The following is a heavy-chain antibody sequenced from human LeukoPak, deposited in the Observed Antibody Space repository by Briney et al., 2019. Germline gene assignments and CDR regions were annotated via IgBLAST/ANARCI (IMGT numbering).Heavy chain of an antibody. V-gene: IGHV1-2*02. CDR1: GYTFTGYY. D-gene: IGHD6-13*01. CDR2: ISPNSGGT. Sequence: ASVKVSCKASGYTFTGYYMHWVRQAPGQGHEWMGWISPNSGGTNYAQKFQGRVTMTRDTSISTAYMELSRLRSDDTAVYYCARDLSSWYNRSTLIDYWGQGTLVTVSS. J-gene: IGHJ4*02. CDR3: ARDLSSWYNRSTLIDY.